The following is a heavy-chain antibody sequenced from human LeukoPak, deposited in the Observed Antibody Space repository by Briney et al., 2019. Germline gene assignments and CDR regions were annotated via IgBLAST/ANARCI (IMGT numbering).Heavy chain of an antibody. J-gene: IGHJ4*02. D-gene: IGHD1-1*01. Sequence: PGRSLRLSCTASGFAFGDFAMNWVRQAPGKGLEWVGFIKTKLYGGTTEYAASVKGRFTISRDDSKAIAYLQMNSLKTEDTAVYYCTRDHRDDWNPGHYFDYWGQGTLVTVSS. CDR2: IKTKLYGGTT. CDR3: TRDHRDDWNPGHYFDY. V-gene: IGHV3-49*04. CDR1: GFAFGDFA.